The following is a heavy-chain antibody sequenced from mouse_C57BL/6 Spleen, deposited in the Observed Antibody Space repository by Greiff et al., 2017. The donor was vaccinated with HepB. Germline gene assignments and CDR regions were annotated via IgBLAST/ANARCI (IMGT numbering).Heavy chain of an antibody. CDR3: TLDSAGYVRFAY. V-gene: IGHV14-1*01. Sequence: VQLQQSGAELVRPGASVKLSCTASGFNIKDYYMHWVKQRPEQGLEWIGRIDPEDGDTEYAPKFQGKATMTADTSSNTAYLQLSSLTSEDTAVYYCTLDSAGYVRFAYWGQGTLVTVSA. CDR2: IDPEDGDT. J-gene: IGHJ3*01. D-gene: IGHD3-2*02. CDR1: GFNIKDYY.